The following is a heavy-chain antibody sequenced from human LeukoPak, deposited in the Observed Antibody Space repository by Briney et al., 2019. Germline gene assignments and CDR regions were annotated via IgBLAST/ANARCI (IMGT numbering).Heavy chain of an antibody. CDR2: IYHSGST. CDR3: AKVRSGWGDDAFDI. CDR1: GGSISSGGYS. J-gene: IGHJ3*02. D-gene: IGHD6-19*01. Sequence: SETLSLTCAVSGGSISSGGYSWSWIRQPPGKGLEWIGYIYHSGSTYYNPSLKSRVIISVDRSKNQFSLKLSSVTAADTAVYYCAKVRSGWGDDAFDIWGQGTMVTVSS. V-gene: IGHV4-30-2*01.